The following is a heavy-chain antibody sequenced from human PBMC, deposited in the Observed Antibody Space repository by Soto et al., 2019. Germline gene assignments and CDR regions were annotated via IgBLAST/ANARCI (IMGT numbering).Heavy chain of an antibody. CDR2: IIPIFGTS. CDR3: ATWGGSGPVTPLLPFDS. CDR1: GGTFSNYA. V-gene: IGHV1-69*01. J-gene: IGHJ3*01. Sequence: QVQLVQSGAEMKKPGSSVKVSCKASGGTFSNYAISWVRQAPGQGLEWMAGIIPIFGTSNYAQTFQGRVAITADESTSTAYMELRSLRSSDTAVYYCATWGGSGPVTPLLPFDSWGQGTTVTVSS. D-gene: IGHD4-4*01.